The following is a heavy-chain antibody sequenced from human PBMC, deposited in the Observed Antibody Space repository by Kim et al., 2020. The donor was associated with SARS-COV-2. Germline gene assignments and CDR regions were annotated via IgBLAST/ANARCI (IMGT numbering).Heavy chain of an antibody. V-gene: IGHV3-48*02. Sequence: YYEDSVTGRDTISRDNCKNSLFLQRTSLRDEDTAVYYCAIVPISNVVTRDWGQGTLVTVSS. D-gene: IGHD2-21*02. CDR3: AIVPISNVVTRD. J-gene: IGHJ4*02.